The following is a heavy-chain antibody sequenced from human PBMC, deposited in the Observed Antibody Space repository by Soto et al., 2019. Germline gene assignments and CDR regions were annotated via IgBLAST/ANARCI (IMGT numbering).Heavy chain of an antibody. Sequence: EVQLLDSGGGVVQPGGSLRLSCAASGFTFSNYAMSWVRQAPGKGLEWVSGVGGSGDSTYYADSVKGRFTISRDNSKDTLYLQMNSMRAEDRAVYYCAKSPLGYCSGGSCYPPHYFDYWGQGTLVTVSS. J-gene: IGHJ4*02. V-gene: IGHV3-23*01. D-gene: IGHD2-15*01. CDR2: VGGSGDST. CDR3: AKSPLGYCSGGSCYPPHYFDY. CDR1: GFTFSNYA.